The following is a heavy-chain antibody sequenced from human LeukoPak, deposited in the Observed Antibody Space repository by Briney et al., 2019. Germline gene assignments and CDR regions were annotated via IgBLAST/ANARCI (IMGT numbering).Heavy chain of an antibody. D-gene: IGHD2-15*01. CDR1: GFTPRSSW. CDR2: MNEDGRRT. Sequence: GGARGLFFGAPGFTPRSSWVDRGRPDSGGGAVWVARMNEDGRRTDVAGSVRGRFTISRDIAKNTLFLQMNSLRVEDTAVYHCVRDFGGEDDFWGQGTLVAVSS. V-gene: IGHV3-74*01. CDR3: VRDFGGEDDF. J-gene: IGHJ4*02.